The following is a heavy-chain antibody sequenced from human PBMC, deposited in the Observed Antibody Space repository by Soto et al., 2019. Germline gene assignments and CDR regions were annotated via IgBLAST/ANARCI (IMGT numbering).Heavy chain of an antibody. CDR1: GYTFTDYY. V-gene: IGHV1-2*02. D-gene: IGHD3-10*01. J-gene: IGHJ4*02. CDR2: TNPDSGGT. CDR3: ARVQGSGSPYYFDS. Sequence: ASVKVSCKASGYTFTDYYLHWVRRAPGQGLEWMGWTNPDSGGTNYAQKFQGRVTMTRDTSISTAYMELSRLRSDDTAVYYCARVQGSGSPYYFDSWGQGTLVTVSS.